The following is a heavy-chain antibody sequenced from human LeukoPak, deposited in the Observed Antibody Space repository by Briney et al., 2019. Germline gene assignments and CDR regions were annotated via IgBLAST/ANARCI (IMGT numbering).Heavy chain of an antibody. Sequence: SGPALVKPTQTLTLTCTFSGFSLSTSGMCVSWIRQPPGKALEWLARIDWDDDKYYSTSLKTRLTISKDTSKNQVVLTMTNMDPVDTATYYCARIPEGWLQYDYWGQGTLVTVSS. V-gene: IGHV2-70*11. CDR1: GFSLSTSGMC. D-gene: IGHD5-24*01. CDR3: ARIPEGWLQYDY. CDR2: IDWDDDK. J-gene: IGHJ4*02.